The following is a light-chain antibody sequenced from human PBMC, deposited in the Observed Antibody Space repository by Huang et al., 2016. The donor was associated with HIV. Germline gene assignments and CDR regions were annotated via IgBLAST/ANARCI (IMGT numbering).Light chain of an antibody. Sequence: DILLTQSPDSLAVSLGETATLTCRSSQSLLSSSTNKNYLAWFQQRPGQPPKLLVCWASSREAGIPDRFTGGGSGTQFALTISNVKTEDVAIYYCQQYYKSPQTFGPGTRVEI. CDR2: WAS. CDR3: QQYYKSPQT. J-gene: IGKJ1*01. V-gene: IGKV4-1*01. CDR1: QSLLSSSTNKNY.